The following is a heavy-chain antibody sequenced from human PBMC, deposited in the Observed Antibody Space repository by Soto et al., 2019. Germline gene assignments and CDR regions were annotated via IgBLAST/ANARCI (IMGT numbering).Heavy chain of an antibody. CDR1: GGSISNYY. V-gene: IGHV4-59*01. Sequence: SETLSLTCTVSGGSISNYYWNWIRQSPGKGLEWIGYIYSSGSTHYNPSLQNRVTISIDTSKNQVSLKVNSVTAADTAVYYCARDLRFRGFYGMDVWGQGTTVTVSS. J-gene: IGHJ6*02. D-gene: IGHD3-10*01. CDR2: IYSSGST. CDR3: ARDLRFRGFYGMDV.